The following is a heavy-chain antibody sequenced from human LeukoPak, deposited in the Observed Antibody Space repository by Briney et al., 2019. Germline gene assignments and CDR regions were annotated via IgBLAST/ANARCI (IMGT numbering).Heavy chain of an antibody. J-gene: IGHJ4*02. CDR3: ARDRSWYSSTCPDY. Sequence: ASVKVSFKASGYSFTSYYMHWVRQAPGQGLEWMAVINPSGRSTSHAQKFQGRVTLTSDTSTNTVYMELSSLRSADTAVYYCARDRSWYSSTCPDYWGQGTLVTVSS. CDR2: INPSGRST. CDR1: GYSFTSYY. V-gene: IGHV1-46*01. D-gene: IGHD6-13*01.